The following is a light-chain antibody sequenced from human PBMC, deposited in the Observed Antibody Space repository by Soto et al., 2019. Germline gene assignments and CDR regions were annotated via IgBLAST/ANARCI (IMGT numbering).Light chain of an antibody. CDR3: QQSYSTPRT. Sequence: DFQMTQSPSSLSASVGDRVTITCRASQSISSDLNWYQQKPGKAPKVLIYGSSTLQSGVPSRFSGSGSGTDFNPTISSLQPEDFATYHCQQSYSTPRTFGQGTKVEIK. CDR2: GSS. J-gene: IGKJ1*01. V-gene: IGKV1-39*01. CDR1: QSISSD.